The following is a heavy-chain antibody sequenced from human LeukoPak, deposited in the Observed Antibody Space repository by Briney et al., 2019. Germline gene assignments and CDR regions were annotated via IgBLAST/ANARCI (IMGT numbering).Heavy chain of an antibody. CDR1: GFTFSSYS. CDR3: ARGLCGGDCYDY. CDR2: ISGSSSTI. J-gene: IGHJ4*02. V-gene: IGHV3-48*04. Sequence: GGSLRLSCAASGFTFSSYSMNWVRQAPGKGLGWVSYISGSSSTIYYADSVKGRFTISRDNAKNSVYLQMNSLRVEDTAVYYCARGLCGGDCYDYWGQGNLVTVSS. D-gene: IGHD2-21*01.